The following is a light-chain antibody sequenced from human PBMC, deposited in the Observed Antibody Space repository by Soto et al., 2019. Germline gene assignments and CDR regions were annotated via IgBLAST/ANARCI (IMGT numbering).Light chain of an antibody. CDR3: QQYGNSPFT. Sequence: EIVLTQSPGTLSLSPGERATLSCSASQSVSNNYLAWYQQKPGQPPRLLISGASNRPTGIPDRFSGSGSGTDFTLSISRLEPEDFAVYYCQQYGNSPFTVGPGTKVDIK. CDR1: QSVSNNY. CDR2: GAS. V-gene: IGKV3-20*01. J-gene: IGKJ3*01.